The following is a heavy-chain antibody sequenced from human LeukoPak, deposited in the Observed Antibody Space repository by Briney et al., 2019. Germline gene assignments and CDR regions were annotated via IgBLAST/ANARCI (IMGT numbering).Heavy chain of an antibody. CDR1: GFTFSSYS. V-gene: IGHV3-48*01. CDR2: ISSSSSVI. CDR3: GRDYYDSKHFDY. J-gene: IGHJ4*02. Sequence: GGSLRLSCAASGFTFSSYSMNWVRQTPGKGLEWVSYISSSSSVIYYADSVKGRFTISRDNAKNSLYLQISSLRAEYTAVYYCGRDYYDSKHFDYWGQGTLVTVSS. D-gene: IGHD3-22*01.